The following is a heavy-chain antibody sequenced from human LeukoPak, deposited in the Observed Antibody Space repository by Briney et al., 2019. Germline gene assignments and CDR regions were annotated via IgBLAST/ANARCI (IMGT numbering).Heavy chain of an antibody. CDR1: GYTFTSYY. D-gene: IGHD4-17*01. CDR3: ARGAVYGDQPDY. CDR2: INPNSGGT. J-gene: IGHJ4*02. V-gene: IGHV1-2*02. Sequence: ASVKVSCKASGYTFTSYYMHWVRQAPGQGLEWMGWINPNSGGTNYAQKFQGRVTMTRDTSISTAYMELSRLRSDDTAVYYCARGAVYGDQPDYWGQGTLVTVSS.